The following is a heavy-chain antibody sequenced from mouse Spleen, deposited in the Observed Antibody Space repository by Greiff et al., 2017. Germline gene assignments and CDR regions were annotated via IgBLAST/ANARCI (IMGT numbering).Heavy chain of an antibody. CDR2: ISSGGGNT. CDR1: GFTFSSYA. D-gene: IGHD1-2*01. CDR3: ARQAYYGTWFAY. Sequence: DVMLVESGGGLVKLGGSLKLSCAASGFTFSSYAMSWVRQTPEKGLEWVATISSGGGNTYYPDSVKGRFTISRDNAKNTLYLQMSSLKSEDTAMYYCARQAYYGTWFAYWGQGTLVTVSA. J-gene: IGHJ3*01. V-gene: IGHV5-9*01.